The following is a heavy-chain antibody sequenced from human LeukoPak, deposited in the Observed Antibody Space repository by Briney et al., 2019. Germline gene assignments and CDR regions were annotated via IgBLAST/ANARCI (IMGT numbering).Heavy chain of an antibody. V-gene: IGHV3-23*01. J-gene: IGHJ4*02. CDR3: AKGNESLLWFGELSLDY. CDR2: ISGSGGST. D-gene: IGHD3-10*01. CDR1: GFTFSSYA. Sequence: GSLRLSCSASGFTFSSYAMSWVRQAPGKGLEWVSAISGSGGSTYYADSVKGRFTISRDNSKNTLYLQMNSLRAEDTAVYYCAKGNESLLWFGELSLDYWGQGTLVTVSS.